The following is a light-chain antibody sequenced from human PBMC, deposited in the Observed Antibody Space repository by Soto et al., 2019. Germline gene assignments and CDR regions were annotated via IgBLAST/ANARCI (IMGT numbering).Light chain of an antibody. V-gene: IGKV3-15*01. CDR2: GAS. CDR1: QSVSSN. CDR3: QQYIRWPLT. J-gene: IGKJ4*01. Sequence: EIVLTQSPATLSVSPGERATLSCRASQSVSSNLAWYQQKPGQAPSLLIYGASTRATGTPARFSGSGSGTEFTLTISSLQSEDFAVYYCQQYIRWPLTFGGGTK.